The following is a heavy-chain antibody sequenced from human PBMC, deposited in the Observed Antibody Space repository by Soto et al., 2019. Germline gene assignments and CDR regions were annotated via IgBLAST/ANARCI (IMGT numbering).Heavy chain of an antibody. D-gene: IGHD3-9*01. Sequence: QVQLVQSGPEVKKSGSSVKVSCKVSGGTLSSETISWLRQAPGQGLEWMGRIIPLLGIGNYAQKFQGRVTITEDISTNKGYMELSSVTYQDTAIYYCAREEGYYNIGTFPVYYMDVWGNGTTVTVSS. J-gene: IGHJ6*03. CDR3: AREEGYYNIGTFPVYYMDV. CDR2: IIPLLGIG. CDR1: GGTLSSET. V-gene: IGHV1-69*08.